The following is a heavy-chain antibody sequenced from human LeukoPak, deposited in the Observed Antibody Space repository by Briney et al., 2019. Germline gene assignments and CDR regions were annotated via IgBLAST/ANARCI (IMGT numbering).Heavy chain of an antibody. V-gene: IGHV1-69*05. J-gene: IGHJ4*02. Sequence: GSSVKVSCKASGGTFSSYAISWVRQAPGQGLEWMGRIIPIFGTANYAQKFQGRVTITTDESTSTAYMELSSLRSEDTAVYYCARDRDFWSGYYAIGGFDYWGQGTLVTVSS. CDR1: GGTFSSYA. D-gene: IGHD3-3*01. CDR3: ARDRDFWSGYYAIGGFDY. CDR2: IIPIFGTA.